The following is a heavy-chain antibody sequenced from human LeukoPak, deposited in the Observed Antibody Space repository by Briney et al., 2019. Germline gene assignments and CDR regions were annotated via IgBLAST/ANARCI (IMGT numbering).Heavy chain of an antibody. CDR2: IKEDGSEK. J-gene: IGHJ3*02. CDR3: ARTTSMSYVGDAFDI. CDR1: GFTFSSYW. Sequence: AGGSLRLSCAASGFTFSSYWMSWVRQAPGKGLEWVANIKEDGSEKYYVDSVKGRFTISRDNAKNSLYLQMNSLRAEDTAVYYCARTTSMSYVGDAFDIWGQGTMVTVSS. V-gene: IGHV3-7*01. D-gene: IGHD1-26*01.